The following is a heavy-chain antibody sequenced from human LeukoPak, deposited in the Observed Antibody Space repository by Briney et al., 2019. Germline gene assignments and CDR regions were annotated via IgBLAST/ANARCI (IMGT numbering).Heavy chain of an antibody. V-gene: IGHV3-43D*03. J-gene: IGHJ6*02. CDR3: AKDMTGGAASGMDV. CDR2: IAHDGTNT. Sequence: GGSLRLSCAASGFTFADFAMHWVRQAPGKSLEWVSLIAHDGTNTYYADSVKGRFTISRDNYKNSLYLQMNYLSGEDTALYYCAKDMTGGAASGMDVWGQGTLVTVSS. CDR1: GFTFADFA. D-gene: IGHD1-14*01.